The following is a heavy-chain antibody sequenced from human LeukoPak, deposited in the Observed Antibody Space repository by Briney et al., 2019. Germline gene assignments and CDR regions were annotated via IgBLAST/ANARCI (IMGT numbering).Heavy chain of an antibody. Sequence: GASVKVSCKASGYTFTSYGISWVRQAPGQGLEWMGWISAYNGNTNYAQKLQGRVTMTTDTSTSTAYMELSRLRSDDTAVYYCARVPSRYCSSTGCYTNFDYWGQGTLVTVSS. CDR3: ARVPSRYCSSTGCYTNFDY. D-gene: IGHD2-2*02. CDR1: GYTFTSYG. J-gene: IGHJ4*02. CDR2: ISAYNGNT. V-gene: IGHV1-18*01.